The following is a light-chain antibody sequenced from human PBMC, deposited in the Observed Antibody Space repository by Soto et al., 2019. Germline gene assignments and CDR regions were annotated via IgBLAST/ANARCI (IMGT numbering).Light chain of an antibody. Sequence: EIVLTQSPGTLSLSPGERATLSCRASHSVSSSYLAWYQQKPGQAPRLLIYGASSRATGIPDRFSGSGSGSDFTLTIIRLEPEDFAVHYCQQYGSSPPITFGQGTRLEIK. V-gene: IGKV3-20*01. CDR1: HSVSSSY. CDR2: GAS. CDR3: QQYGSSPPIT. J-gene: IGKJ5*01.